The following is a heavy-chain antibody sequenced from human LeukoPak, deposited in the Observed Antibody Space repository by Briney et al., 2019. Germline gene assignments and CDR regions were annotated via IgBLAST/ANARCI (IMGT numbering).Heavy chain of an antibody. Sequence: GESLEISCKGSGYSFTSYWIGWVRQMPGKGLEWMGIIYPGDSDTRYSPSFQGQVTISADKSISTAYLQWSSLKASDTAMYYCARPEQWLESAFDIWGQGTMVTVSS. V-gene: IGHV5-51*01. CDR2: IYPGDSDT. D-gene: IGHD6-19*01. CDR3: ARPEQWLESAFDI. J-gene: IGHJ3*02. CDR1: GYSFTSYW.